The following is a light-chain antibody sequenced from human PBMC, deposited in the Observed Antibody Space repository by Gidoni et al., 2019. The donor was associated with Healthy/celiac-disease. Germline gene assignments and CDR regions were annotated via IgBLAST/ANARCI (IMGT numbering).Light chain of an antibody. J-gene: IGLJ2*01. CDR3: CSYAGSYPHVV. CDR2: DVS. CDR1: SRDVGGYNY. Sequence: QSALTQPRSVSGSPGQSVTISCTGTSRDVGGYNYVSWYQQHPGKAPKLMIYDVSKRPSGVPDRFSGSNSGNTASLTISGLQAEDEADYYCCSYAGSYPHVVFGGGTKLTVL. V-gene: IGLV2-11*01.